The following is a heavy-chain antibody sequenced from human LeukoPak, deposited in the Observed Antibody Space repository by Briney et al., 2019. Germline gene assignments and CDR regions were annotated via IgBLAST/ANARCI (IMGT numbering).Heavy chain of an antibody. CDR3: ARDGSKYCSSTSCYSGYYYYDLDV. V-gene: IGHV1-69*13. J-gene: IGHJ6*02. CDR2: IIPIFGTA. Sequence: ASVKVSCKASGGTFSSYAISWVRQAPGQGLEWMGGIIPIFGTANYAQKFQGRVTITADESTSTAYMELSSLRSEDTAVYYCARDGSKYCSSTSCYSGYYYYDLDVWGRGTTVTVSS. CDR1: GGTFSSYA. D-gene: IGHD2-2*01.